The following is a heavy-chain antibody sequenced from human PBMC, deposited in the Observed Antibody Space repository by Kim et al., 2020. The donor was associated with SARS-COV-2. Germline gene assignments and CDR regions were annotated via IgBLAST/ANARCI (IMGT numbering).Heavy chain of an antibody. V-gene: IGHV3-23*01. CDR2: ISDSGFRT. J-gene: IGHJ4*02. CDR1: GFPFSNFA. Sequence: GGSLRLYCAASGFPFSNFAMSWARQAPGKGLEWVSTISDSGFRTHYADSVKGRFTISRDNSKNILFLQMSSLRAEDTAIYYCDASDYWGQGALVTVSS. CDR3: DASDY.